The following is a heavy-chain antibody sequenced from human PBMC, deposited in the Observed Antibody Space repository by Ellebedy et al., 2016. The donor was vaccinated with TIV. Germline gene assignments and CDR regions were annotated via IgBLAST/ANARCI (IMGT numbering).Heavy chain of an antibody. CDR3: AREGYGSGSYYYYYGMDV. Sequence: GESLKISXAASGFTFSSYAMSWVRQAPGKGLEWVSAISGSGGSTYYADSVKGRFTISRDNSKNTLYLQMNSLRAEDTAVYYCAREGYGSGSYYYYYGMDVWGQGTTVTVSS. V-gene: IGHV3-23*01. CDR1: GFTFSSYA. D-gene: IGHD3-10*01. J-gene: IGHJ6*02. CDR2: ISGSGGST.